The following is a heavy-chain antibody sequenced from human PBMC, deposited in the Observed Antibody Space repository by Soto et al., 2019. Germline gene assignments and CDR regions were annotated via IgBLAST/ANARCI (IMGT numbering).Heavy chain of an antibody. Sequence: LSLTCTVSGGSISSSSYYWGWIRQPPGKGLEWIGSIYYSGSTYYNPSLKSRVTISVDTSKNQFSLKLSSVTAADTAVYYCAGGNTIFGSYWGQGTLVTVSS. V-gene: IGHV4-39*01. D-gene: IGHD3-3*01. J-gene: IGHJ4*02. CDR3: AGGNTIFGSY. CDR1: GGSISSSSYY. CDR2: IYYSGST.